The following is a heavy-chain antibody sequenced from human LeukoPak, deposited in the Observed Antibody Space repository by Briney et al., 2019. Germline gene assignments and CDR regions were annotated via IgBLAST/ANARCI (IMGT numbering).Heavy chain of an antibody. CDR2: INTDGSST. CDR1: GFTFSSYW. J-gene: IGHJ2*01. Sequence: PGGSLRLSCAASGFTFSSYWMHWVRHAPGKGLVWVSRINTDGSSTSYADSVKGRFTISRDNAKNTLHLQMNSLRAEDTAVYYCARVGTVTTLGYFDLWGRGTLVTVSS. D-gene: IGHD4-11*01. V-gene: IGHV3-74*01. CDR3: ARVGTVTTLGYFDL.